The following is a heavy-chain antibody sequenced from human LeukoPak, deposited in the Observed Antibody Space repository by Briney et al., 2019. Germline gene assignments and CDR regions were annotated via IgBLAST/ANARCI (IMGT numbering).Heavy chain of an antibody. D-gene: IGHD3-3*01. CDR2: IGGSGGST. CDR1: GFTFSSFT. J-gene: IGHJ4*02. Sequence: GGSLRLSCAAPGFTFSSFTMSWVRQAPGKGLEWVSAIGGSGGSTYYADSVKGRFTISRDNSKNMLYLQMNSLRAEDTAVYYCTKKEWNWGQGTLVTVSS. CDR3: TKKEWN. V-gene: IGHV3-23*01.